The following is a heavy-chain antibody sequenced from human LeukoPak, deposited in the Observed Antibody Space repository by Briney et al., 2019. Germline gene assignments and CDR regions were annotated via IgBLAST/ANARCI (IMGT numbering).Heavy chain of an antibody. CDR1: GFTFSSYA. V-gene: IGHV3-23*01. D-gene: IGHD1-7*01. CDR3: AKDDPIITGTLMEDAFDI. J-gene: IGHJ3*02. Sequence: AGGSLRLSCAASGFTFSSYAMSWVRQAPGKGLEWVSAISGSGGSTYYADSVKGRFTISRDNSKNTLYLQMNSLRAEDTAVYYCAKDDPIITGTLMEDAFDIWGQGTMVTVSS. CDR2: ISGSGGST.